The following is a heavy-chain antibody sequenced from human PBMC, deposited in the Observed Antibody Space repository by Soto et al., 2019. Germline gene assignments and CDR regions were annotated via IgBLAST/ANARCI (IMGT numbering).Heavy chain of an antibody. D-gene: IGHD6-6*01. Sequence: QVLLVESGGGVVQPGRSLRLSCAASGFTFDTYGMQWVRQSPDKRLEWVAVIWYDGTNKYYADSVKGRFTISRDNSKNTLYLQMNSLRAEDTAVYYCARDASHSSHRGVDYWGQGTLVTVSS. CDR1: GFTFDTYG. CDR3: ARDASHSSHRGVDY. V-gene: IGHV3-33*01. J-gene: IGHJ4*02. CDR2: IWYDGTNK.